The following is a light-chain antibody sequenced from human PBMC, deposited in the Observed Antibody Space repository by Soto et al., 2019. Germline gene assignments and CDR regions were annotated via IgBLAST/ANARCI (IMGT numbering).Light chain of an antibody. J-gene: IGKJ1*01. CDR1: QDISTY. Sequence: DIQLTQSPSFLSASVGDRLTITCRASQDISTYLTWYQQNPGKAPKLLIYTASTLQSGVPSRFSGSGSGTEFTLTISSLQPEVFATYYCQQLHSFPPTFGQGTKVEIK. V-gene: IGKV1-9*01. CDR3: QQLHSFPPT. CDR2: TAS.